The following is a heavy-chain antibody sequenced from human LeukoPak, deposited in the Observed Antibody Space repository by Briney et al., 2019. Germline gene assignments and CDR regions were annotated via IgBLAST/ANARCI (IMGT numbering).Heavy chain of an antibody. D-gene: IGHD6-6*01. CDR2: INAGNGNT. J-gene: IGHJ4*02. V-gene: IGHV1-3*01. CDR3: ARGGYSSSIFDY. Sequence: ASVKVSCKASGYTFTSYAMHWVRQAPGQRLEWMGWINAGNGNTKYSQKFQGRVTMTRNTSISTAYMELSSLRSEDTAVYYCARGGYSSSIFDYWGQGTLVTVSS. CDR1: GYTFTSYA.